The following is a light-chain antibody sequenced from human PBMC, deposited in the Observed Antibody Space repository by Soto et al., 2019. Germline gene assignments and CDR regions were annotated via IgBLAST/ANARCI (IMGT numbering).Light chain of an antibody. V-gene: IGKV1-39*01. Sequence: DIQMTQSPSSLSASVGDRVTITCRASESFSRHLNWYQQKPGKAPNLLIYAASSLQNGVPSRFSGSGSGTDFTLTISNLQPEDFTTYYCQQSYSTLSITFGQGTRLEIK. CDR3: QQSYSTLSIT. J-gene: IGKJ5*01. CDR1: ESFSRH. CDR2: AAS.